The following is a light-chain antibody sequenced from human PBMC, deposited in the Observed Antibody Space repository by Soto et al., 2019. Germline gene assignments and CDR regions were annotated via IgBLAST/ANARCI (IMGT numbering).Light chain of an antibody. CDR1: SSNIGAGYN. CDR3: QSYASRVRVV. Sequence: QSVLTQPPSVSGAPGQRVTISCTGSSSNIGAGYNVHWYQQLPGTAPKLLIYGNSNRPSRVPDRFSGSKSGTSASLAITGLQAEYEADYYCQSYASRVRVVFGGGTKLTVL. V-gene: IGLV1-40*01. CDR2: GNS. J-gene: IGLJ2*01.